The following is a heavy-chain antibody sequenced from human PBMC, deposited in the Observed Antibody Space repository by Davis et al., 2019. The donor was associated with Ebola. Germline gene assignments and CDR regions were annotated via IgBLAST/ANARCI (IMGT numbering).Heavy chain of an antibody. Sequence: AASVKVSCKASEYTFTSYAMNWVRQAPGQGLEWMGWINTNTGNPTYAQGFTGRFVFSLDTSVSTAYLQISSLKAEDTAVYYCARESPAYSSSWGYYYYGMDVWGQGTTVTVSS. J-gene: IGHJ6*02. CDR1: EYTFTSYA. CDR2: INTNTGNP. D-gene: IGHD6-13*01. V-gene: IGHV7-4-1*02. CDR3: ARESPAYSSSWGYYYYGMDV.